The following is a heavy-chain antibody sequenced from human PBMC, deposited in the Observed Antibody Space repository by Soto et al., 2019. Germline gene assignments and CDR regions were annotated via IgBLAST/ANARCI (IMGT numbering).Heavy chain of an antibody. V-gene: IGHV3-53*01. CDR3: ARDPYITGTTNAFDI. D-gene: IGHD1-20*01. CDR2: IYSGGST. J-gene: IGHJ3*02. CDR1: GFTVSSNY. Sequence: GGSLRLSCAASGFTVSSNYMSWVRQAPGKGLEWVSVIYSGGSTYYADSVKGRFTIYRANSKNTLYLQMNSLRDEDTAVYYCARDPYITGTTNAFDIWGQGTMVTVSS.